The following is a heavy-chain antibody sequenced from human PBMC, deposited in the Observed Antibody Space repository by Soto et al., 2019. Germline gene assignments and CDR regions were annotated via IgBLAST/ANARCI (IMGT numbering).Heavy chain of an antibody. D-gene: IGHD3-3*01. CDR3: ATVGYDFWSGSDLTGRFDY. CDR1: GYTLTELS. J-gene: IGHJ4*02. CDR2: FDPEDGET. Sequence: ASVKVSCKVSGYTLTELSMHWVRQAPGKGLEWMGGFDPEDGETIYAQKFQGRVTMTEDTSTDTAYMELSSLRSEDTAVYYCATVGYDFWSGSDLTGRFDYWGQRTLVTVSS. V-gene: IGHV1-24*01.